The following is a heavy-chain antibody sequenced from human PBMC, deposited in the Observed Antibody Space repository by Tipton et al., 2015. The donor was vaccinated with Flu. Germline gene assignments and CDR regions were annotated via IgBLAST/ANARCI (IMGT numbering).Heavy chain of an antibody. J-gene: IGHJ4*02. CDR3: ARVVRGAGIDY. D-gene: IGHD4/OR15-4a*01. Sequence: LSLTCAASGFALSDYWMSWVRQAPGKGLEWVADINPDGSEKYYVDSVKGRFTISRDNAKNSLYLQTNSLRAEDTAVYYCARVVRGAGIDYWGQGTLVTVST. CDR1: GFALSDYW. V-gene: IGHV3-7*01. CDR2: INPDGSEK.